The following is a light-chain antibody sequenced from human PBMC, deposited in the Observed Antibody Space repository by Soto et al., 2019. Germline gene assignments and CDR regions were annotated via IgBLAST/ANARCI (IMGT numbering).Light chain of an antibody. CDR3: QQYNTWHPKMA. Sequence: VVTQSPATLSVFPGETATLSCRASQSVSSDLAWYQQRPGQAPRLLIYGASTRATAIPARFRGSGSGTEFMLTISSLQSEDFATYYCQQYNTWHPKMAFGRGTKVEIK. CDR1: QSVSSD. V-gene: IGKV3-15*01. J-gene: IGKJ1*01. CDR2: GAS.